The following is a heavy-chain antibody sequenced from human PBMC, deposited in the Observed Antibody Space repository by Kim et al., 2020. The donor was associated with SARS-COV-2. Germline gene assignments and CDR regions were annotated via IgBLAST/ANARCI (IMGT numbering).Heavy chain of an antibody. V-gene: IGHV3-33*01. CDR2: IWYDGSNK. Sequence: GGSLRLSCAASGFTFSSYGMHWVRQAPGKGLEWVAVIWYDGSNKYYADSVKGRFTISRDNSKNTLYLQMNSLRAEDTAVYYCAREGGIRAAGTRRLGAFDIWGQGTMVTVSS. CDR1: GFTFSSYG. J-gene: IGHJ3*02. CDR3: AREGGIRAAGTRRLGAFDI. D-gene: IGHD6-13*01.